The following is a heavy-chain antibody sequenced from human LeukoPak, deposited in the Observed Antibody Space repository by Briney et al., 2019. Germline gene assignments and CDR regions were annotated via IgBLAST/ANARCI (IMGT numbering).Heavy chain of an antibody. Sequence: SETLSLTCTVSGGSISGYYWNWIRKPPGKGLEWIGYIYYSGSTNYNPSLKSRVTISVDTSKNQFSLKLSSVTAADTAVYYCARGTGPRYFDYWGQGTLVTVSS. CDR2: IYYSGST. CDR1: GGSISGYY. D-gene: IGHD1-1*01. J-gene: IGHJ4*02. V-gene: IGHV4-59*01. CDR3: ARGTGPRYFDY.